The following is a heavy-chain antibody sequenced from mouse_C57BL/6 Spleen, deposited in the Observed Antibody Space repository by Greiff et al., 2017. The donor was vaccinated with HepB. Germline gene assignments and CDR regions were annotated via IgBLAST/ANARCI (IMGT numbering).Heavy chain of an antibody. Sequence: QVQLKQPGAELVKPGASVKLSCKASGYTFTSYWMQWVKQRPGQGLEWIGEIDPSDSYTNYNQKFKGKATLTVDTSSSTAYMQLSSLTSEDSAVYYCARSPYGSSPLWGQGTSVTVSS. D-gene: IGHD1-1*01. V-gene: IGHV1-50*01. CDR1: GYTFTSYW. CDR2: IDPSDSYT. CDR3: ARSPYGSSPL. J-gene: IGHJ4*01.